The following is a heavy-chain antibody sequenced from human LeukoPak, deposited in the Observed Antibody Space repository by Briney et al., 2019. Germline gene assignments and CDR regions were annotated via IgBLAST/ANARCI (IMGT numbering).Heavy chain of an antibody. D-gene: IGHD5/OR15-5a*01. CDR2: IHYSGST. V-gene: IGHV4-59*12. Sequence: KSSETLSLTCTVSGGSISSYYWSWIRQPPGKGLEWIGYIHYSGSTNYNPSLKSRVTISVDTSKNQFSLRLSSVTAADTALYFCARRAGLHSLDYWDQGTLVTVSS. J-gene: IGHJ4*02. CDR3: ARRAGLHSLDY. CDR1: GGSISSYY.